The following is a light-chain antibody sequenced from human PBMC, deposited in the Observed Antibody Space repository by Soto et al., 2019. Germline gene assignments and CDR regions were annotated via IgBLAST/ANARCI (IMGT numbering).Light chain of an antibody. CDR3: SSYSSSNSVV. CDR2: DVS. V-gene: IGLV2-14*03. CDR1: SSXIGGYNW. Sequence: QSALTQPASVSGSPGQSITISCAGTSSXIGGYNWVSWYQQHPDKAPKLMVYDVSYRPSGVSNRFSGSKSGDTASLTISGLQAEDEADYYCSSYSSSNSVVFGGGTKLTVL. J-gene: IGLJ2*01.